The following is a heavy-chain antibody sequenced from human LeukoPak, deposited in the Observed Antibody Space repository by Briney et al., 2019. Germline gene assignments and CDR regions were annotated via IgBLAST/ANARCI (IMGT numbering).Heavy chain of an antibody. J-gene: IGHJ4*02. Sequence: SETLSLTCTVSGGSISSGDYYWSWIRQPPGKGLEWIGYIYYSGSTYYNPSLKSRVTISVDTSKNQFSLKLSSVTAADTAVYYCARVYFGESHYYFDYWGQGTLVTVSS. V-gene: IGHV4-30-4*01. CDR1: GGSISSGDYY. D-gene: IGHD3-10*01. CDR3: ARVYFGESHYYFDY. CDR2: IYYSGST.